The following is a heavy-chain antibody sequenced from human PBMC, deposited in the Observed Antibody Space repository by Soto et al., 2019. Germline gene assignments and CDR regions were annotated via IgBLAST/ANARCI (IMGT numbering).Heavy chain of an antibody. Sequence: ASVKVSCKASGYTFTSYDINWVRQATGQGLEWMGWMNPNSGNTGYAQKFQGRVTMTRNTSISTAYMELSSLRSEDTAVYYCARWPDGYSYYGMDVWGQGTTVTVSS. V-gene: IGHV1-8*01. CDR1: GYTFTSYD. CDR2: MNPNSGNT. J-gene: IGHJ6*02. CDR3: ARWPDGYSYYGMDV.